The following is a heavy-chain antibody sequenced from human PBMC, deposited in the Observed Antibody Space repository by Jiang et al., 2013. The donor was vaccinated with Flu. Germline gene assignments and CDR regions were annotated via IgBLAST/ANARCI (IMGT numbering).Heavy chain of an antibody. V-gene: IGHV3-21*01. CDR3: ARESTPPGNPSSSVAYFDY. Sequence: QLLESGGGLVKPGGSLRLSCAASGFTFSRYTMDWVRQAPGKGLEWVSAISSNGYYIYYADSVKGRFIISRDNARSSLYLQMNSLRADDTAVYYCARESTPPGNPSSSVAYFDYWGQGNLVTVSS. CDR2: ISSNGYYI. CDR1: GFTFSRYT. D-gene: IGHD4-23*01. J-gene: IGHJ4*02.